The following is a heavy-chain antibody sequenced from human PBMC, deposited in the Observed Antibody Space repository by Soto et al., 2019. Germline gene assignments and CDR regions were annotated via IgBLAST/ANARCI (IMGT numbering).Heavy chain of an antibody. J-gene: IGHJ4*02. CDR2: ISGSGGST. V-gene: IGHV3-23*01. CDR1: GFTFSSYA. Sequence: GGSLRLSCAASGFTFSSYAMSWVRQAPGKGLEWVSAISGSGGSTYYADSVKGRFTISRDNSKNTLYLQMNSLRAEDTAVYYCAKDLVPLRLRSEFDYWGQGTLVTVSS. D-gene: IGHD5-12*01. CDR3: AKDLVPLRLRSEFDY.